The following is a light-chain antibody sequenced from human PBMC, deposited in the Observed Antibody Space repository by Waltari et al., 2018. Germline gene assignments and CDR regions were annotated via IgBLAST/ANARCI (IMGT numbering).Light chain of an antibody. Sequence: DIHMTQSPSSLSASVGDRVTITCRAGQTINTYFNWYQQKPGKAPKLLISTTSSLQSGVPSRFSGSGSGTEFTLTISSLQPEDFATYYCQQTYSAPFTFGPGTKVNIK. CDR2: TTS. J-gene: IGKJ3*01. CDR1: QTINTY. V-gene: IGKV1-39*01. CDR3: QQTYSAPFT.